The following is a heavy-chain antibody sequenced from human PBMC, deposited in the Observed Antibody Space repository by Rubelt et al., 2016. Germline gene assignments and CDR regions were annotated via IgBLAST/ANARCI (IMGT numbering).Heavy chain of an antibody. Sequence: GFEWMGWMAPNSGATAYAQKFQDRVTLTGDSSESTAYMEVRSLRSDDTAVYYCARDGVFSSGWYYFDYWGQGTLVTVSS. V-gene: IGHV1-8*01. D-gene: IGHD6-19*01. J-gene: IGHJ4*02. CDR3: ARDGVFSSGWYYFDY. CDR2: MAPNSGAT.